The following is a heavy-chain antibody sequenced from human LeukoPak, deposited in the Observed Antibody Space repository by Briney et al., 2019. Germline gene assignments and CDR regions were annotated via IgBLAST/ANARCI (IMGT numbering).Heavy chain of an antibody. CDR1: GGTFSSYA. J-gene: IGHJ6*02. CDR2: IIPIFGTA. D-gene: IGHD2-15*01. V-gene: IGHV1-69*01. CDR3: ANIGYCSGGSCYSVNYYYYGMDV. Sequence: SVKVSCKASGGTFSSYAISWVRQAPGHGLEWMGGIIPIFGTANYAQKFQGRVTITADESTSTAYMELSSLRSEDTAVYYCANIGYCSGGSCYSVNYYYYGMDVWGQGTTVTVSS.